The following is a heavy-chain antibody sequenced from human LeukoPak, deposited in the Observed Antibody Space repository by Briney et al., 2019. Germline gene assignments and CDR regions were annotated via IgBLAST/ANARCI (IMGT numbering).Heavy chain of an antibody. J-gene: IGHJ4*02. V-gene: IGHV1-2*02. CDR1: GYTFTGYY. CDR3: ARAEHLELKVYFDY. Sequence: GASVKVSCKASGYTFTGYYMHWVRQAPGQGLEWMGWINPNSGGTNHAQKFQGRVTMTWDTSINTAYMELSGLRSDDTAVYYCARAEHLELKVYFDYWGQGTLVTVSS. CDR2: INPNSGGT. D-gene: IGHD1-26*01.